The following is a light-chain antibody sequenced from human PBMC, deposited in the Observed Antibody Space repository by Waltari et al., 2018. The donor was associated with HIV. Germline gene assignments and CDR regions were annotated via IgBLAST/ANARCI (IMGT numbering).Light chain of an antibody. Sequence: QSVLTQPPSASGTPGQRVTISCSGSSSNIGSNTVNWYQQLPGTAPKLLIYSNKQRPSVVPDRCSGSKSGTSASLAISGLQSEDEADYYCAAWDGSLNGHVVFGGGTKLTVL. V-gene: IGLV1-44*01. CDR2: SNK. CDR3: AAWDGSLNGHVV. J-gene: IGLJ2*01. CDR1: SSNIGSNT.